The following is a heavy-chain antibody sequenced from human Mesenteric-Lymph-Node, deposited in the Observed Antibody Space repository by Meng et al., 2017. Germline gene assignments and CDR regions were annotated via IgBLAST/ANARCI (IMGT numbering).Heavy chain of an antibody. Sequence: GESLKISCAASGFTFSDYYMSWIRQAPGKGLEWVAYISHTGSTTYYADSVKGRFTISRDSANNSLYLQMNSLRAEDTAIYYCTSGWYAEYFQHWGQGTLVTVSS. CDR1: GFTFSDYY. CDR3: TSGWYAEYFQH. CDR2: ISHTGSTT. V-gene: IGHV3-11*01. D-gene: IGHD6-19*01. J-gene: IGHJ1*01.